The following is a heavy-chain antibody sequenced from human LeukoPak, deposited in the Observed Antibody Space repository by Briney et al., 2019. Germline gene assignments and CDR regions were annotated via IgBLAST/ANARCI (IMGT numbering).Heavy chain of an antibody. V-gene: IGHV4-59*01. D-gene: IGHD2-15*01. J-gene: IGHJ4*02. CDR1: GDSISSYY. Sequence: SETLSLTCTVSGDSISSYYWSWIRQPPGKGLEWIGYTYYSGSTNYNPSLKSRVTISVDTSKNQFSLKLSSVTAADTAVYYCARGGSRHYFDYWGQGTPVTVSS. CDR3: ARGGSRHYFDY. CDR2: TYYSGST.